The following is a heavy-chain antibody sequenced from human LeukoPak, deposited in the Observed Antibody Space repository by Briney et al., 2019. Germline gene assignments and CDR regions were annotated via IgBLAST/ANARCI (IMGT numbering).Heavy chain of an antibody. CDR3: AKDGDFWSGYYFRRFYFDY. D-gene: IGHD3-3*01. CDR1: GFTFSSYG. CDR2: IRYDGSNK. Sequence: GGSLRLSCAASGFTFSSYGMHWVRQAPGKGLEWVAFIRYDGSNKYYADSVKGRFTISRDNFKNTRYLQMNSLRAEDTAVYYCAKDGDFWSGYYFRRFYFDYWGQGTLVTVSS. V-gene: IGHV3-30*02. J-gene: IGHJ4*02.